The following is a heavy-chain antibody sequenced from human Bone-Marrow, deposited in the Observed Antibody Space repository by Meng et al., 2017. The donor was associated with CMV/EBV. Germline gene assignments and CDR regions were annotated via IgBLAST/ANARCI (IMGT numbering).Heavy chain of an antibody. CDR1: GYTFTFYS. J-gene: IGHJ6*02. CDR2: INPSGDST. D-gene: IGHD3-3*01. Sequence: ASVKVSCKASGYTFTFYSMHWMRQAPGQGLEWMGVINPSGDSTSYAQKFQGRVTMTRDTSTSTVYMELSSLRSEDTAVDYCARAGRRFLEWLLSAMDVWGQGTTVTVSS. V-gene: IGHV1-46*01. CDR3: ARAGRRFLEWLLSAMDV.